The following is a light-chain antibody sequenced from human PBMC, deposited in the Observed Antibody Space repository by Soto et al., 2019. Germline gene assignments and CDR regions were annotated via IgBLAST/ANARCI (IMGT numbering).Light chain of an antibody. CDR2: GAS. Sequence: EIVLTQSPGTLSLSPGERATLSCRASQSVSSNYLAWYQQKPGQAPRLLIYGASSRDTGIPDRLSGSGSGTDFTLTISRLEPEDFAVYYCQQYGSSPLTFGQGTRLEIK. CDR1: QSVSSNY. V-gene: IGKV3-20*01. J-gene: IGKJ5*01. CDR3: QQYGSSPLT.